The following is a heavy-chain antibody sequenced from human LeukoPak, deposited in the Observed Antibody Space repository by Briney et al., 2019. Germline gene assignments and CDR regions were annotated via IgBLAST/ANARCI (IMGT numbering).Heavy chain of an antibody. Sequence: SVKVSCKASGGTFSSYAISWVRQAPGQGLEWMGGIIHIFGTANYAQNFQGRVTITTDESTSTDYMELSSLRSEDTAVYYCASWYYYDSSGSRYYFDYWGQGTLVTVSS. CDR1: GGTFSSYA. CDR2: IIHIFGTA. J-gene: IGHJ4*02. D-gene: IGHD3-22*01. V-gene: IGHV1-69*05. CDR3: ASWYYYDSSGSRYYFDY.